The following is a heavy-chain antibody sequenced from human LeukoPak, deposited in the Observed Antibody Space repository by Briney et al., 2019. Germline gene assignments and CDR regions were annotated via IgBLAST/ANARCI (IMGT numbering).Heavy chain of an antibody. V-gene: IGHV3-23*01. Sequence: GGSLRLSCAASGFTFSSYAMSWVRRAPGKGLEWVSAISGSGGSTYYADSVKGRFTISRDNSKNTLYLQMNSLRAEDTAVYYCAKDRGSGYHYFDYWGQGTLVTVSS. CDR1: GFTFSSYA. J-gene: IGHJ4*02. CDR2: ISGSGGST. CDR3: AKDRGSGYHYFDY. D-gene: IGHD3-22*01.